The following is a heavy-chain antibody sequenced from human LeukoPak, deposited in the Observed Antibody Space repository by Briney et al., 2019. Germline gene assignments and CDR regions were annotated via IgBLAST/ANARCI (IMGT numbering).Heavy chain of an antibody. CDR2: IYYSGST. CDR1: GGSISSYY. D-gene: IGHD6-19*01. J-gene: IGHJ5*02. CDR3: ARELGIAVAGTSTGWFDP. Sequence: SETLSLTCTVSGGSISSYYWSWIRQPPGKELEWVGYIYYSGSTNYNPSLKSRVTISVDTSKNQFSLKLSSVTAADTAVYYCARELGIAVAGTSTGWFDPWGQGTLVTVSS. V-gene: IGHV4-59*01.